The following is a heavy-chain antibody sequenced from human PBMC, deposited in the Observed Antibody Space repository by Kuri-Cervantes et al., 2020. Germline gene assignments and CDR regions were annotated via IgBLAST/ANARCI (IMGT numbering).Heavy chain of an antibody. CDR2: INPNSGGT. D-gene: IGHD3-16*02. V-gene: IGHV1-2*02. CDR3: ARAGSVMITFGGVVAYRFDC. CDR1: GYTFTGYY. Sequence: ASVKVSCKASGYTFTGYYMHWVRQAPGQGLEWMGWINPNSGGTKYAQKFEGRVTMTRDTSISIVYMELSRLRSDDTAVYYCARAGSVMITFGGVVAYRFDCWGQGTLVTVSS. J-gene: IGHJ4*02.